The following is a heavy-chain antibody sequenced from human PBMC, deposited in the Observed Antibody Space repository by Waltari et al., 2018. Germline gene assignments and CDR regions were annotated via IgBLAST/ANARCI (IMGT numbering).Heavy chain of an antibody. CDR3: ARGSTGQFDP. Sequence: QVHLQESGPGLVKPSETLSLTCTVSGVSITNHYWSWIRQSLGKGLEWIAYTHHTGSSNYNPSVKSRLTVSLDTSKNQLSLNLNSVTAADTAIYYCARGSTGQFDPWGQGVLVTVSS. J-gene: IGHJ5*02. D-gene: IGHD4-4*01. CDR2: THHTGSS. CDR1: GVSITNHY. V-gene: IGHV4-59*11.